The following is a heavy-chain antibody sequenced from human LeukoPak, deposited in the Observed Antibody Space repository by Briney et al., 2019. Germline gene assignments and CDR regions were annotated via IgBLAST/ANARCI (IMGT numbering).Heavy chain of an antibody. CDR3: AKVRGWELWLSHFDY. D-gene: IGHD5-18*01. J-gene: IGHJ4*02. CDR1: GFTFSSYA. CDR2: IRTDETSKSSKSDKSKT. V-gene: IGHV3-30*02. Sequence: GGSLRLSCAASGFTFSSYAMHWVRQAPGKGLEWVAFIRTDETSKSSKSDKSKTYYADSVKGRFTVSRDNSKNTLYLQMNSLRAEDTAVYYCAKVRGWELWLSHFDYWGQGTLVTVSS.